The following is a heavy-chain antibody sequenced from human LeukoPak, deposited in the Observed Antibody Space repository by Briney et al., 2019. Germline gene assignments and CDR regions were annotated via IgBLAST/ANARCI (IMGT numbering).Heavy chain of an antibody. Sequence: SETLSLTCAVYGGSFSGYYWSWIRQPPGKGLEWIGEINHSGSTNYSPSLKSRVTILVDTSKNQFSLKLTSVTAADTAVYYCARGGPSSKWFDSWGQGTLVTVSS. CDR3: ARGGPSSKWFDS. CDR2: INHSGST. CDR1: GGSFSGYY. D-gene: IGHD2-15*01. V-gene: IGHV4-34*01. J-gene: IGHJ5*01.